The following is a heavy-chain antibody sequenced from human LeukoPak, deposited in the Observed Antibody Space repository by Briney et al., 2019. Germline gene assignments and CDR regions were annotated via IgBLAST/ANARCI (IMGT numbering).Heavy chain of an antibody. CDR2: ISYDGSNK. D-gene: IGHD3-10*01. V-gene: IGHV3-30*18. CDR1: GFTFSSYG. Sequence: GGSLRLSCAASGFTFSSYGMHWVRQAPGKGLEWVAVISYDGSNKYYADSVKGRFTISRDNSKNTLYLQMNSLRAEDTAVYYCAKDWLVRGVIAPFDYWGQGTLVTVSS. CDR3: AKDWLVRGVIAPFDY. J-gene: IGHJ4*02.